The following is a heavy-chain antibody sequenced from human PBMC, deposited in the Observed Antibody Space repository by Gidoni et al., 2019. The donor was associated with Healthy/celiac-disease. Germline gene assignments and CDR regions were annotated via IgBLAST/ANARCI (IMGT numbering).Heavy chain of an antibody. D-gene: IGHD1-26*01. CDR2: ISGSGGST. Sequence: EVQLLEAGGGLVQPGGSLRLSCAASGFTFSSYAMSLVRLAPGKGLECVSAISGSGGSTYYADSVKGRFTISRDNSKNTLYLQMNSLRAEDTAVYYCAKDRKASGRLLRWGQGTLVTVSS. CDR3: AKDRKASGRLLR. J-gene: IGHJ4*02. V-gene: IGHV3-23*01. CDR1: GFTFSSYA.